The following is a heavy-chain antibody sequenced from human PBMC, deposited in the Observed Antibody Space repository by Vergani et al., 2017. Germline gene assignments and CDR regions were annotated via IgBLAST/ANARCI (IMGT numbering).Heavy chain of an antibody. J-gene: IGHJ4*02. CDR3: ARLSDDTTPYLQGGYDC. V-gene: IGHV3-23*01. CDR1: GFTFSACP. Sequence: EVQLLQAGGGVIQPGGSVRLSCAASGFTFSACPMTWVRQAPGKGLEWVSAISARYPSTYYADSVKGRFPISRDNSKNMLYLQMNSLRGEDTAVYYCARLSDDTTPYLQGGYDCWGQGTLVSVSS. D-gene: IGHD2-15*01. CDR2: ISARYPST.